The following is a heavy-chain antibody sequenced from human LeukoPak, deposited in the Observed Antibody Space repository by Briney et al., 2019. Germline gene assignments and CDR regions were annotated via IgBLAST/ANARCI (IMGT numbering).Heavy chain of an antibody. CDR3: ARDQGSGSYFSH. Sequence: SETLSLTCTVSGGSISSHYWSRIRQPPGKGLEWIGYIYCSGSTNYNPSLKSRVTISVDTSKNQFSLKLSSVTAADTAVYYCARDQGSGSYFSHWGQGTLVTVSS. CDR1: GGSISSHY. CDR2: IYCSGST. V-gene: IGHV4-59*11. D-gene: IGHD1-26*01. J-gene: IGHJ4*02.